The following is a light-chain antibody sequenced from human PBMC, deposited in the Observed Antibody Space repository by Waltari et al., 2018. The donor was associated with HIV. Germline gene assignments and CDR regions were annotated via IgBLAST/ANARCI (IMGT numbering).Light chain of an antibody. CDR3: SSYSRSNTLV. Sequence: QSALTQTASVSGSPGQSITLSCTGTSSDVGDHNYVSWSPQHPGKAPTLMIYAVNDRPSGISDRFSGSKSGNTASLTISWLRAEDEADYYCSSYSRSNTLVFGSGTKVTVL. CDR2: AVN. V-gene: IGLV2-14*03. J-gene: IGLJ1*01. CDR1: SSDVGDHNY.